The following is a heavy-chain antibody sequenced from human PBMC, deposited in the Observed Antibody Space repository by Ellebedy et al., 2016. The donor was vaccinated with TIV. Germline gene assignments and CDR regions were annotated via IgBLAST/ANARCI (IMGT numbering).Heavy chain of an antibody. V-gene: IGHV5-51*01. Sequence: GESLKISCKGSGYSFTTNWIGWVRQMPGKGLEWMGIIYPGDSDTRYSPSFQGQVTISVDRSISTAYLQWSSLKASDSAMFYCARSISESRPLGFDYWGQGTLVTVSS. J-gene: IGHJ4*02. D-gene: IGHD3-16*01. CDR1: GYSFTTNW. CDR2: IYPGDSDT. CDR3: ARSISESRPLGFDY.